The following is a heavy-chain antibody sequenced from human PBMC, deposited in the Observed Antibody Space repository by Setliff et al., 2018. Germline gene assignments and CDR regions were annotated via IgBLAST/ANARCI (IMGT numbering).Heavy chain of an antibody. CDR2: INNYSFQT. D-gene: IGHD3-22*01. Sequence: VKVSCKTSGYTFTNYGVTWVRQAPGQRLEWMGWINNYSFQTQTAQKFQDRVTITTDTSTNTASLEVRSLRSDDTAIYYCARINFYVSSGYYYAPDFWGQGTLVTVSS. CDR1: GYTFTNYG. CDR3: ARINFYVSSGYYYAPDF. J-gene: IGHJ4*02. V-gene: IGHV1-18*01.